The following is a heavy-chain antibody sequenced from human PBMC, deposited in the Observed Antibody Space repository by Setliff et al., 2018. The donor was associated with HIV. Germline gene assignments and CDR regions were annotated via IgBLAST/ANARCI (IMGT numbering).Heavy chain of an antibody. D-gene: IGHD2-21*02. CDR1: DSGTYY. Sequence: SETLSLTCTVSDSGTYYWGWIRQPPGKGLEWIGSIYYSGSTYYNPSLKSRVTISLDTSKNQFSLKLTSVTAADTAVYYCARDVGVAADIWGQGTMVTVSS. CDR3: ARDVGVAADI. J-gene: IGHJ3*02. V-gene: IGHV4-39*07. CDR2: IYYSGST.